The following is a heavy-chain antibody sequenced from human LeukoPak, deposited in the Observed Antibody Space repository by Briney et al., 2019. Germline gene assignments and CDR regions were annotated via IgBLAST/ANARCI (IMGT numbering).Heavy chain of an antibody. CDR2: INPYNGGT. J-gene: IGHJ5*02. CDR3: ASLQGGNSDWLDP. CDR1: GYAFSDYF. V-gene: IGHV1-2*06. D-gene: IGHD4-23*01. Sequence: ASVKVSCKASGYAFSDYFIHWVRQAPGQGLEWMGRINPYNGGTTYAQSFQGRVTLTRDTSITTVYLELTGLRSDDTAVYYCASLQGGNSDWLDPWGQGTLVTVSS.